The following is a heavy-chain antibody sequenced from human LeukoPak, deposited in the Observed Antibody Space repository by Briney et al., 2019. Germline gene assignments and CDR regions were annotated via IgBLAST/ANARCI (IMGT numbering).Heavy chain of an antibody. Sequence: ASVKVSCKAXXYTFTGYAIHWVRQAPGQGLEWMGWINPEKRDTGYAHRFQGRVTMTSDTSISTAYMELSSLRSDDTAVYYCAKKVRGPSHPLDFWGQGTLVTVSS. CDR3: AKKVRGPSHPLDF. CDR1: XYTFTGYA. D-gene: IGHD5-12*01. J-gene: IGHJ4*02. CDR2: INPEKRDT. V-gene: IGHV1-2*02.